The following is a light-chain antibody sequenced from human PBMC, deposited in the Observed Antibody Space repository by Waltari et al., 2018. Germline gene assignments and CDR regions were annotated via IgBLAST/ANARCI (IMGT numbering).Light chain of an antibody. Sequence: IQLTQSPSSLSASLGDRVTITCRASQGINTALAWYQQKPGKAPNLLIYDASNLEGGVPARFSGSGSGTEFSLTISSLQPEDFATYYCQQFISYPRTFGGGTKVEIK. V-gene: IGKV1-13*02. J-gene: IGKJ4*01. CDR3: QQFISYPRT. CDR2: DAS. CDR1: QGINTA.